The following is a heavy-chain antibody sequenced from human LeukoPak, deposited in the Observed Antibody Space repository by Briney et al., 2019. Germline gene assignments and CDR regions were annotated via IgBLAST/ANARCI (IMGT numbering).Heavy chain of an antibody. CDR3: ARDKGYDFWSGYYSGYAFDI. CDR1: GFIFSRYS. D-gene: IGHD3-3*01. J-gene: IGHJ3*02. CDR2: ISSSSSTI. Sequence: GGSLRLSCAASGFIFSRYSMNWVRQAPGKGLDWVSYISSSSSTIYYADSVKGRFTISRDNAKNSLYLQMNSLRAEDTALYYCARDKGYDFWSGYYSGYAFDIWGQGTMVTVSS. V-gene: IGHV3-48*01.